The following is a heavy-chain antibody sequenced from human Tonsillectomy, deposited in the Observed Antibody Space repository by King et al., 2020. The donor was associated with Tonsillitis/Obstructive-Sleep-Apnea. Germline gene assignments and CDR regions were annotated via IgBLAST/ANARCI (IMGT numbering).Heavy chain of an antibody. V-gene: IGHV4-34*01. CDR2: INHSGST. CDR3: ARGRFTIFGVVISPYYFDY. CDR1: GGSFSGYY. D-gene: IGHD3-3*01. J-gene: IGHJ4*02. Sequence: VQLQQWGAGLLKPSETLSLTCAVYGGSFSGYYWSWIRQPPGKGLEWIGEINHSGSTNYNPSLKSRVTLSVDTSKNQFSLNLSSVTAADTAVYYCARGRFTIFGVVISPYYFDYWGQGTLVTVSS.